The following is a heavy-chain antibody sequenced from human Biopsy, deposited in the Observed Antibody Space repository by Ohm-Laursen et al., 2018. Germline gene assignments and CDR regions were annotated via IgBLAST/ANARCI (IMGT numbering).Heavy chain of an antibody. Sequence: GTLSLTCPVSGGSISSDHWSWIRQTPGKGLEWIGYIYYSGSTNYNPSLKSRVTISVDTSKNQFSLRLNSVTAADTAVYYCARATNSTGWPYYYFYGMDVWGQGTTVTVSS. CDR1: GGSISSDH. CDR2: IYYSGST. CDR3: ARATNSTGWPYYYFYGMDV. D-gene: IGHD2/OR15-2a*01. J-gene: IGHJ6*02. V-gene: IGHV4-59*01.